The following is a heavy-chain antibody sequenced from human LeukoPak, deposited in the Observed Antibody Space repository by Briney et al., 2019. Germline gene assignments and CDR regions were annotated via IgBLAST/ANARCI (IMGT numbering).Heavy chain of an antibody. J-gene: IGHJ4*02. CDR2: INPNSGGT. CDR3: ARERHNIAAAFRLVY. V-gene: IGHV1-2*02. Sequence: ASVTVSFKASGYTFTVYYMHWVRQAPGQGLEWMGWINPNSGGTNYAQKFQGRVTMTRDTSISTAYMELSRLRSDDTAVYYCARERHNIAAAFRLVYWGQGTLVTVSS. D-gene: IGHD6-13*01. CDR1: GYTFTVYY.